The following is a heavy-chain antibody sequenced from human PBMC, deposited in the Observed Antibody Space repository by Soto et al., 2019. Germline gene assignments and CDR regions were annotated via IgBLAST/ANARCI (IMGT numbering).Heavy chain of an antibody. J-gene: IGHJ4*02. CDR2: IYWDDDK. CDR3: AQYRVFGDYMYSFDS. CDR1: GFSLSTPKVG. D-gene: IGHD4-17*01. Sequence: QITLKESGPTLVKPTQTLTLTCTFSGFSLSTPKVGVGWLRQPPGKALEWLALIYWDDDKRYRPSLKTRLTDTKDTSKNQVVLTMTNMDPVDTGTYYCAQYRVFGDYMYSFDSLVQGTLVTFSS. V-gene: IGHV2-5*02.